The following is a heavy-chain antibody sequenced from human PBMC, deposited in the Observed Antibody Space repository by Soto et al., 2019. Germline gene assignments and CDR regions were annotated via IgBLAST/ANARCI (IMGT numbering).Heavy chain of an antibody. J-gene: IGHJ3*02. D-gene: IGHD5-12*01. CDR1: GFTFSISA. CDR2: ISGSGGST. Sequence: EVQLLESGGGLVQPGGSLRLSCAASGFTFSISAMNWVRQAPGKGLEWVSGISGSGGSTYYADSVKGRFTISRDNSKNTLYLPMNRLRAEDTAVYYCAKAVDGYNFGAFDIWGQGTMVTVSS. CDR3: AKAVDGYNFGAFDI. V-gene: IGHV3-23*01.